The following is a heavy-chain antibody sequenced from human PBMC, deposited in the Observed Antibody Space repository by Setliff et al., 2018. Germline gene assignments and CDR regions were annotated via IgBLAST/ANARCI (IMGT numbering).Heavy chain of an antibody. CDR3: ARDTPHDPVSSNWYRNWFDP. V-gene: IGHV4-34*01. CDR1: GGSFSGFY. Sequence: SETLSLTCAVYGGSFSGFYWPWIRQSPGKGLEWIGEINHSGGIDYNPSLKNRVSISLDTSKNQFSLNLNSVTAADTAVYFCARDTPHDPVSSNWYRNWFDPWGQGILVTVSS. D-gene: IGHD6-13*01. CDR2: INHSGGI. J-gene: IGHJ5*02.